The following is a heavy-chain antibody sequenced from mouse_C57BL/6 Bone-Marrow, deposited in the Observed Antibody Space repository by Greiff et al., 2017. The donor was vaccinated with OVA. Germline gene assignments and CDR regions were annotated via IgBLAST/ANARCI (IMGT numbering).Heavy chain of an antibody. D-gene: IGHD1-1*01. CDR3: TRHGSSFFAY. Sequence: EVKLMESGEGLVKPGGSLKLSCAASGFTFSSYAMSWVRQTPEKRLEWVAYISSGGDYIYYADTVKGRFTISRDNARNTMYLQMSSLKSEDTAMYYCTRHGSSFFAYWGQGTLVTVSA. V-gene: IGHV5-9-1*02. CDR1: GFTFSSYA. CDR2: ISSGGDYI. J-gene: IGHJ3*01.